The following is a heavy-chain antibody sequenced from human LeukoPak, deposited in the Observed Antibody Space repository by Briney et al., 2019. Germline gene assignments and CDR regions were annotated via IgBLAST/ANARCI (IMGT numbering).Heavy chain of an antibody. V-gene: IGHV4-59*01. J-gene: IGHJ3*02. CDR3: ARVSGGVDYPGSSGAFDI. Sequence: SETLSLSCTVSGGSISSYYWSWIRQPAGKGLEWIGYIYYSGSTNYNPSLKSRVTISVDTSKNQFSLKLSSVTAADTAVYYCARVSGGVDYPGSSGAFDIWGQGTMVTVSS. CDR1: GGSISSYY. D-gene: IGHD3-3*01. CDR2: IYYSGST.